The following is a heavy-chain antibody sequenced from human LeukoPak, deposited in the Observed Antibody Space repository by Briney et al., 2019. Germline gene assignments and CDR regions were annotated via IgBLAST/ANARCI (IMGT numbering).Heavy chain of an antibody. J-gene: IGHJ4*02. Sequence: SETLSLTCTVSGGSISSYYWSWIRQPPGKGLEWIGYIYYSGSTNYNPSLKSRVTISVDTSKNQFSLKLSSVTAADTAVYYRARGKDSSGYWGQGTLVTVSS. CDR3: ARGKDSSGY. CDR1: GGSISSYY. V-gene: IGHV4-59*01. D-gene: IGHD6-19*01. CDR2: IYYSGST.